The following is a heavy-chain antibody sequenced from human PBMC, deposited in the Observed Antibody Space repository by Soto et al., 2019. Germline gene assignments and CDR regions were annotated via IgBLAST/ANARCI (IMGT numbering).Heavy chain of an antibody. V-gene: IGHV3-11*01. J-gene: IGHJ1*01. CDR2: ISSSGPTM. CDR1: GFTFSDYY. Sequence: QVQLVESGGGLVKPGGSLRLSCAASGFTFSDYYMSWIRQAPGKGPEWVSYISSSGPTMYYADSVKARFTISRDNAKNSLYLQMNSLRADDTAVYYCAIAHGGEYFQHWGQGTLVTVSS. CDR3: AIAHGGEYFQH. D-gene: IGHD3-10*01.